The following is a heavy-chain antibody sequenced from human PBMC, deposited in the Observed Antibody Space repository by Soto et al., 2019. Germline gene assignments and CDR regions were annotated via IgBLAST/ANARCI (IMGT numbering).Heavy chain of an antibody. V-gene: IGHV1-2*02. J-gene: IGHJ4*02. D-gene: IGHD7-27*01. CDR2: IDLDSRNT. CDR3: GLEPTGTGGFDY. Sequence: QVQLVQSGAEVKKPGASVKVSCKASGHTFTGHHMHWVRQAPGQGLEWMGYIDLDSRNTRYAQKFQGRVTTTRDTSITTAYMELSGLGSDDTAVYYCGLEPTGTGGFDYWGQGTLVTVSS. CDR1: GHTFTGHH.